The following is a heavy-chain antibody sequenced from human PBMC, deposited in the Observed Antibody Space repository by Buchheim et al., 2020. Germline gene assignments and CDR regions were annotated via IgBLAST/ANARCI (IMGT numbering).Heavy chain of an antibody. Sequence: EVQLVESGGDLVQPGGSLRLSCGASGFTFSRYWMSWVRQAPGKGLEWVANIHQDGGEKYYVDSLKGRFIISRDNAKSSLFLQMNSLRVEDTAVYYCVRESQVVAPGTGRLTYYGMDVWGQGTT. CDR2: IHQDGGEK. V-gene: IGHV3-7*01. CDR3: VRESQVVAPGTGRLTYYGMDV. J-gene: IGHJ6*02. CDR1: GFTFSRYW. D-gene: IGHD2-15*01.